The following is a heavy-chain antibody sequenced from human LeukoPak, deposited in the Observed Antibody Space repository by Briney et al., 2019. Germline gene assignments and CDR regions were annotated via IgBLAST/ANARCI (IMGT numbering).Heavy chain of an antibody. V-gene: IGHV4-34*01. CDR2: INHSGST. CDR1: GGSFSGYN. D-gene: IGHD4-17*01. Sequence: SETLSLTCAVYGGSFSGYNWSWSRQPPGEGLEWIGEINHSGSTNYNPSLKTRVTMSVDTSKNQFSLKLSSVTAADAAVYYCARLYGDYTRVAFDIWGQGTMVTVSS. J-gene: IGHJ3*02. CDR3: ARLYGDYTRVAFDI.